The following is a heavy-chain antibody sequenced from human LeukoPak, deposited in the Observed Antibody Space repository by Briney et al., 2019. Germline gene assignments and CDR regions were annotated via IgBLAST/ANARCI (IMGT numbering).Heavy chain of an antibody. V-gene: IGHV4-34*01. Sequence: SETVSLTCAVYGESFSSYYWSWIRQPPGKGLEWIGEINHSGSTNYNPSLKSRVIISVDTSKNQFSLKLSSVTAADTAVYYCARVDYRDYSKDFDYWGQGTLVTVSS. CDR3: ARVDYRDYSKDFDY. J-gene: IGHJ4*02. CDR1: GESFSSYY. D-gene: IGHD4-17*01. CDR2: INHSGST.